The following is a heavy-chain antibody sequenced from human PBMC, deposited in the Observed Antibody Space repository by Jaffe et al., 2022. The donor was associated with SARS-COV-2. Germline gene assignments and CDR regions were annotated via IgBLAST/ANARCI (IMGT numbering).Heavy chain of an antibody. D-gene: IGHD7-27*01. V-gene: IGHV4-39*01. J-gene: IGHJ4*02. Sequence: QLQLQESGPGLVKPSETLSLTCTVSGGSFNSSYFWGWIRQPPGKGLEWIGIIYYSGSTYFNPSLKSRVTISADTSKKQFSLKLTSVTAADMAVYYCARLVANWGYVDSWGQGTLVTVSS. CDR2: IYYSGST. CDR1: GGSFNSSYF. CDR3: ARLVANWGYVDS.